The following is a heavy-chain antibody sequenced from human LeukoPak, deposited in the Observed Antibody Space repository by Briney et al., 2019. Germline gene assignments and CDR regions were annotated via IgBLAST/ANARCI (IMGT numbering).Heavy chain of an antibody. CDR2: ISGSGGST. Sequence: GGSLRLSCAASGFTFSSYAMSWVRQAPGKGLEWVSAISGSGGSTYYADSVKGRFTISRDNSKNTLYLQMNSLRAEDTAVYYCAKAYAPRIFWSGYPPFDYWGQGTLVTVSS. CDR1: GFTFSSYA. J-gene: IGHJ4*02. CDR3: AKAYAPRIFWSGYPPFDY. V-gene: IGHV3-23*01. D-gene: IGHD3-3*01.